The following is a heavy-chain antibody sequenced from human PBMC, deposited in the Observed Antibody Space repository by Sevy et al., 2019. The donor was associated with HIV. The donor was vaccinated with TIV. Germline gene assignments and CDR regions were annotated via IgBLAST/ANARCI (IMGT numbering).Heavy chain of an antibody. CDR1: GFTFSSYA. D-gene: IGHD3-10*01. CDR2: ISYDGSNK. V-gene: IGHV3-30-3*01. CDR3: ARDRVVRGVISPAIDY. Sequence: GGSLRLSCAASGFTFSSYAMHWVRQAPGKGLEWVAVISYDGSNKYYAYSVKGRFTISRDNSKNTLYLQMNSLRAEDTAVYYCARDRVVRGVISPAIDYWGQGTLVTVSS. J-gene: IGHJ4*02.